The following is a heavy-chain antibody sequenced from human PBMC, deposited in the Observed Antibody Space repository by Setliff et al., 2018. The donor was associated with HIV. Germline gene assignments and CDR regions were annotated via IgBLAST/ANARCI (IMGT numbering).Heavy chain of an antibody. CDR2: IKQDGSEK. CDR1: GFTFSRYW. D-gene: IGHD3-22*01. V-gene: IGHV3-7*01. Sequence: LRLSCAASGFTFSRYWMSWVRQAPGKGLEWVGNIKQDGSEKWYVDSVKGRFTISRDNAKNSLSLQMNSLRAEDTALYYCARGEYYDSSGYFSDAFDIWGQGTMVTVSS. CDR3: ARGEYYDSSGYFSDAFDI. J-gene: IGHJ3*02.